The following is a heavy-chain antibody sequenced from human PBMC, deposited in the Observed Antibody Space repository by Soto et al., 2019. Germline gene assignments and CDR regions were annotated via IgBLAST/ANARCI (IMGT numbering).Heavy chain of an antibody. D-gene: IGHD6-19*01. CDR2: IYYSGST. J-gene: IGHJ4*02. CDR1: GGSISSGGYY. CDR3: ARGNSGWLYY. V-gene: IGHV4-31*03. Sequence: QVQLQESGPGLVKPSQTLSLTCTVSGGSISSGGYYWSWIRQHPGKGLEWIGFIYYSGSTYYNPSLKRRVTTSVDTSKNQFCLNLSSVTAADTAVYYRARGNSGWLYYWGPGTLVTVSS.